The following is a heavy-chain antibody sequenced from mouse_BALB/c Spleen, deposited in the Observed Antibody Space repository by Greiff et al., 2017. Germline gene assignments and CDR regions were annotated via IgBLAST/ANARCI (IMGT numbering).Heavy chain of an antibody. CDR1: GYTFTSYW. J-gene: IGHJ2*01. Sequence: QVQLQQPGAELVKPGASVKLSCKASGYTFTSYWMHWVKQRPGQGLEWIGEISPSNGRTNYNEKFKSKATLTVDKSSSTAYMQLSSLTSEDSAVYYCAREGGDYFAVDYWGQGTTLTVSS. D-gene: IGHD2-13*01. CDR2: ISPSNGRT. CDR3: AREGGDYFAVDY. V-gene: IGHV1S81*02.